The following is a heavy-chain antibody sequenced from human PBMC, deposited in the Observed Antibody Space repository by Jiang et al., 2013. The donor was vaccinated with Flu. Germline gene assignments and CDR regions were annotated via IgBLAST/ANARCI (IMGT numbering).Heavy chain of an antibody. J-gene: IGHJ6*02. Sequence: QTLSLTCAISGDSVSNNGAVWDWIRQSPSRGLEWLGKTYYKSKWYVESAVSVKSRITITADTSKNQFSLHLNSVTPEDTAVYCARGIVYAIDVWGQGTTVTVSS. CDR2: TYYKSKWYV. V-gene: IGHV6-1*01. D-gene: IGHD1-26*01. CDR3: ARGIVYAIDV. CDR1: GDSVSNNGAV.